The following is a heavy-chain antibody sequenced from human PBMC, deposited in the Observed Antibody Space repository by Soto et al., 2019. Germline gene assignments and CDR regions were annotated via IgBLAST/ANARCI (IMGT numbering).Heavy chain of an antibody. CDR1: DASITSSNYY. D-gene: IGHD6-19*01. CDR2: IYYTGTT. CDR3: ASTLWLLYYYGMDV. J-gene: IGHJ6*02. V-gene: IGHV4-39*01. Sequence: SETLSLTCTVSDASITSSNYYWGWIHQPPGKGLEWIGVIYYTGTTYYNPSLKSRVTMSVDTSKNQFSLKLSSVTAADTAVYYCASTLWLLYYYGMDVWGQGTTVTVSS.